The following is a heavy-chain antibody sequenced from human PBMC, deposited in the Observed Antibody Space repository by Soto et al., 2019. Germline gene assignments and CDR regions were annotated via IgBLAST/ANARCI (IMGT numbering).Heavy chain of an antibody. D-gene: IGHD3-3*01. J-gene: IGHJ5*02. CDR3: ARMSYDCWSADSSPSEFDP. V-gene: IGHV3-7*03. CDR1: GFSFRSYW. Sequence: EVQLVESGGGLVQPGGSLRLSCAASGFSFRSYWMSWVRQAPGEGLEWVASIDQNGRESYYVDSVRGRFTISRDNAQNSMFLQMHSLTAEDTAVYYCARMSYDCWSADSSPSEFDPWGHGTLVTVSS. CDR2: IDQNGRES.